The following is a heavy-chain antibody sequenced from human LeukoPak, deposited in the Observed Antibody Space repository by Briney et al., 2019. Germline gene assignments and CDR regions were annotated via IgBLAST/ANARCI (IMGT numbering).Heavy chain of an antibody. Sequence: GASLQISCKGSGYSFTSYWIGWVRQLPGKGLEWMGIIYPGDSDTRYSPSFQGQVTISADKSISTAYLQWSSLKASDTAMYYCARSILLSDAFDIWGQGTMVSVSS. V-gene: IGHV5-51*01. CDR3: ARSILLSDAFDI. D-gene: IGHD2-15*01. J-gene: IGHJ3*02. CDR1: GYSFTSYW. CDR2: IYPGDSDT.